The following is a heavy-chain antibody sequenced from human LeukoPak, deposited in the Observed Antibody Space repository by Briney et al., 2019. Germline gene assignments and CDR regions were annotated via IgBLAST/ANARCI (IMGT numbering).Heavy chain of an antibody. J-gene: IGHJ4*02. D-gene: IGHD6-13*01. CDR3: TKNRDSSIWTDFDY. CDR1: GFTFSSYA. V-gene: IGHV3-23*01. Sequence: PGGSLRLSCAASGFTFSSYAMSWVRQAPGKGLEWVSGISGSGGNTYYVDSVKGRFTISRDNSKNTLYLQMNSLRAEDTAVYSCTKNRDSSIWTDFDYWGQGTLVTVSS. CDR2: ISGSGGNT.